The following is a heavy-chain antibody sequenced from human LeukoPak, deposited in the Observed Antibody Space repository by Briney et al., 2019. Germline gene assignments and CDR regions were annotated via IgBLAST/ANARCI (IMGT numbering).Heavy chain of an antibody. CDR3: ARVESRDGYNYDYFDY. V-gene: IGHV4-59*01. D-gene: IGHD5-24*01. J-gene: IGHJ4*02. CDR1: GVSISTYY. Sequence: SETLSLTCTVSGVSISTYYWSWIRQPPGKGLEWIGYIYYSGSTNYNPSLKSRVTISVDTSKNQFSLKLSSVTAADTAVYYCARVESRDGYNYDYFDYWGQGTLVTVSS. CDR2: IYYSGST.